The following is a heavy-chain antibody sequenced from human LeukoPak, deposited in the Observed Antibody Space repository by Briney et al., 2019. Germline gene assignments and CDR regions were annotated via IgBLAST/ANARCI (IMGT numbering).Heavy chain of an antibody. V-gene: IGHV1-69*13. CDR3: ATEASYGAPDY. CDR2: IIPIFGTA. J-gene: IGHJ4*02. D-gene: IGHD4-17*01. CDR1: GGTFSSYA. Sequence: ASVKVSCKASGGTFSSYAISWVRQAPGQGLEWMGGIIPIFGTANYAQKFQGRVTITADESTSTAYMELSSLRSEDTAVYYCATEASYGAPDYWGQGTLVTVSS.